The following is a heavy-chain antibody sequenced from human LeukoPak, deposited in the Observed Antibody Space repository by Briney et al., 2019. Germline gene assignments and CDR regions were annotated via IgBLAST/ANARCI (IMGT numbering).Heavy chain of an antibody. CDR3: ARDEVESGWFSWGYYYYMDV. CDR1: GFTFSSYW. J-gene: IGHJ6*03. D-gene: IGHD6-19*01. Sequence: GGSLRLSCAASGFTFSSYWMSWVRQAPGKGLEWVANIKQDGSEKYYVDSVKGRFTISRDNAKNSLYLQMNSLRAEDTAVYYCARDEVESGWFSWGYYYYMDVWGKGPRSPSP. V-gene: IGHV3-7*01. CDR2: IKQDGSEK.